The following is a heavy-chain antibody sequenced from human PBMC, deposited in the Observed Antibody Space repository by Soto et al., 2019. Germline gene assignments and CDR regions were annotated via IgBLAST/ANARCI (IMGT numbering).Heavy chain of an antibody. Sequence: GGSLRLSCAASGFTFSSYGMHWVRQAPGKGLEWVAVISYDGSNKYYADSVKGRFTISRDNSKNTLYLQMNSLRAEDTAVYYCAKDQYVGYNLEGYYYYYGMDVWGQGTTVTVSS. CDR1: GFTFSSYG. CDR3: AKDQYVGYNLEGYYYYYGMDV. D-gene: IGHD5-12*01. CDR2: ISYDGSNK. J-gene: IGHJ6*02. V-gene: IGHV3-30*18.